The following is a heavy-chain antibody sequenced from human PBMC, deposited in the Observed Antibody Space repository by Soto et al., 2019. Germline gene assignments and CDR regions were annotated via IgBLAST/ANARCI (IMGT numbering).Heavy chain of an antibody. CDR3: ANAHSGWTPLDY. CDR2: ISGTTGYT. CDR1: GFTFSSYA. D-gene: IGHD6-19*01. Sequence: EVQLLESGGGLVQPGGSLRLSCAAYGFTFSSYAMSWVRRAPGKGLEWVSAISGTTGYTYYTDSVKGRFTISRDNSRNTLYLQMNSLRAEDTAVYYCANAHSGWTPLDYWGQGTLVSVSS. J-gene: IGHJ4*02. V-gene: IGHV3-23*01.